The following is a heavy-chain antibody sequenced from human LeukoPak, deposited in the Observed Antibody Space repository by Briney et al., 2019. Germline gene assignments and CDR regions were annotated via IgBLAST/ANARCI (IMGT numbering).Heavy chain of an antibody. CDR2: ISGSGGST. D-gene: IGHD4-17*01. CDR1: GFTFSSYA. Sequence: PGGSLRLSCAAPGFTFSSYAMSWVRQAPGKGLEWVSAISGSGGSTYYADSVKGRFTISRDNSKNTLYLQMNSLRAEDTAVYYCAKAGPRTTVTTEIDYWGQGTLVTVSS. J-gene: IGHJ4*02. V-gene: IGHV3-23*01. CDR3: AKAGPRTTVTTEIDY.